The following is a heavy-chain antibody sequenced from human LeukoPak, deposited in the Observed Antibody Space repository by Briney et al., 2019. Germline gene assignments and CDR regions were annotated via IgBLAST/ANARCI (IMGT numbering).Heavy chain of an antibody. J-gene: IGHJ4*02. CDR2: ISYDGSDI. CDR3: ARDLNGYNPY. Sequence: GGSLRLSCAASGFTFSNNGMHWVRQTPGKGLEWVAVISYDGSDIYYEDSVKGRFTISRDNSKNTLYLQMNSLRAEDTAVYYCARDLNGYNPYWGQGTLVTVSS. V-gene: IGHV3-30*03. CDR1: GFTFSNNG. D-gene: IGHD5-24*01.